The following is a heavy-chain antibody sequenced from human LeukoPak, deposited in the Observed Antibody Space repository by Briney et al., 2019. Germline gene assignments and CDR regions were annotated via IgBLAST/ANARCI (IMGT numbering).Heavy chain of an antibody. J-gene: IGHJ3*02. CDR2: IYTSGST. Sequence: SETLSLTCTVSGGSISSYYWSWIRQPAGKGLEWIGRIYTSGSTNYNPSLKSRVTISVDTSKNQFSLKLSSVTAADTAVYYCASDRIEVDAFDIWGQGTMVTVSS. CDR3: ASDRIEVDAFDI. V-gene: IGHV4-4*07. CDR1: GGSISSYY. D-gene: IGHD2-15*01.